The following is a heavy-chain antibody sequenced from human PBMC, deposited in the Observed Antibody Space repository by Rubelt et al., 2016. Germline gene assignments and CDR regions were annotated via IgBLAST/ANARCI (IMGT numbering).Heavy chain of an antibody. CDR2: ISSSSSYI. V-gene: IGHV3-21*01. J-gene: IGHJ4*02. CDR3: ARDGRRITIFGVVISPPDY. Sequence: EVQLVESGGGLVKPGGSLRLSCAASGFTFSSYSMNWVRQAPGKGLEWVSSISSSSSYIYYADSVKGRFTISRDNAKNSLYLQMNSLRAEDTAVYYCARDGRRITIFGVVISPPDYWGQGTLVTVSS. D-gene: IGHD3-3*01. CDR1: GFTFSSYS.